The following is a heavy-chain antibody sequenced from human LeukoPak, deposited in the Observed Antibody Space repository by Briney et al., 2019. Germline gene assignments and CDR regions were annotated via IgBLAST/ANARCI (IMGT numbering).Heavy chain of an antibody. CDR2: ISSSSTTI. Sequence: PGGSLRPSCAASGFTFSSYSMNWVRQAPGEGLEWVSYISSSSTTIYYADSVKGRFTISRDNAKNSLYLQMNSLRDEDTAVYYCARDPRGAGSRYLDYWGQGTLVTVSS. CDR3: ARDPRGAGSRYLDY. CDR1: GFTFSSYS. V-gene: IGHV3-48*02. D-gene: IGHD2-15*01. J-gene: IGHJ4*02.